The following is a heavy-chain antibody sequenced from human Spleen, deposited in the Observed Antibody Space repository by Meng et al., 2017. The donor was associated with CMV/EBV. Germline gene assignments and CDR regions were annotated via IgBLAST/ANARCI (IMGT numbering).Heavy chain of an antibody. D-gene: IGHD3-10*01. J-gene: IGHJ4*01. CDR3: ARGGGDLNRVREVVIAGYVTDPLDI. CDR2: VNPNIGTS. Sequence: HWVRQAPRPGLEYLGWVNPNIGTSDSAQNFQSSVTIARDTSISAACMDLRGLRSDDTDVYYCARGGGDLNRVREVVIAGYVTDPLDIWGQGTLVTVSS. V-gene: IGHV1-2*02.